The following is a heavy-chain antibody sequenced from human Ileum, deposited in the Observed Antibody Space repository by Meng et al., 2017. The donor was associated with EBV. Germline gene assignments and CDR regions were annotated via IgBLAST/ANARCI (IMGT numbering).Heavy chain of an antibody. CDR1: GGSVNSGGNY. V-gene: IGHV4-61*08. J-gene: IGHJ4*02. CDR3: ARDGYSSGSD. Sequence: QVQLRESGPELWKPSETLSLTCSVSGGSVNSGGNYWGWIRRPPGKGLEWIGYIYNSGSTNYNPSLKSRVTISVDTSKNQFSLKLSSVTAADTAVYYCARDGYSSGSDWGQGTLVTVSS. D-gene: IGHD6-19*01. CDR2: IYNSGST.